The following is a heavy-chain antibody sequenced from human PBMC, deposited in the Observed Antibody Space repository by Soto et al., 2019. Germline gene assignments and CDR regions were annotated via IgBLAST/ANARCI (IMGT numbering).Heavy chain of an antibody. CDR3: ARVLHVVVVAASRRFAS. Sequence: RLSCADSGFTFSSHAMSWVRQAPGKGLECVSSITGSGDSTYYADSVKGRFTISRDKSKSTLYLQMNSLRAEDTAVYYCARVLHVVVVAASRRFASSGQGTLVTVSA. CDR1: GFTFSSHA. CDR2: ITGSGDST. D-gene: IGHD2-15*01. J-gene: IGHJ5*01. V-gene: IGHV3-23*01.